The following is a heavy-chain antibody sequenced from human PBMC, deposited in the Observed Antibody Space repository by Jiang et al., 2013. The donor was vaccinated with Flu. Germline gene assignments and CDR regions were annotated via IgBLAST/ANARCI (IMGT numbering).Heavy chain of an antibody. CDR1: GGSISSGSYY. CDR3: ARRGTP. CDR2: IDISGST. Sequence: GSGLVKPSQTLSLTCTVSGGSISSGSYYWNWIRQPAGEGLEWIGRIDISGSTTYNPSLKSRVTISLDTSKNQFSLKLSSVTAADTAVYYCARRGTPWGQGPWSPSP. D-gene: IGHD3-16*01. J-gene: IGHJ1*01. V-gene: IGHV4-61*02.